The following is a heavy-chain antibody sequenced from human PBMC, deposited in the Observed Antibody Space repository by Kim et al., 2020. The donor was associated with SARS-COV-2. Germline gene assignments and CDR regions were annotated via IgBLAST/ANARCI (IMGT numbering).Heavy chain of an antibody. D-gene: IGHD3-10*01. V-gene: IGHV4-39*01. CDR2: IYYSGNT. Sequence: SETLSLTCTVSGGSISSSSYYWGWIRQPPGKGLEWIGSIYYSGNTYYNPSLKSRVTISVDTSKSLFPLRLTTVTAADTAVYYCARHEPWYYYGSQPGAFDIWGQGTMGTVSS. CDR3: ARHEPWYYYGSQPGAFDI. J-gene: IGHJ3*02. CDR1: GGSISSSSYY.